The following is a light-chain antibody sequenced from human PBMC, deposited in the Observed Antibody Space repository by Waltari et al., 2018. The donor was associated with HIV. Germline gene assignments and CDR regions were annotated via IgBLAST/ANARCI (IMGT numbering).Light chain of an antibody. J-gene: IGLJ3*02. CDR1: DCDFGLSNF. V-gene: IGLV2-14*03. CDR2: HVD. Sequence: AVTQPASVSGLPRQSTTIPSTVGDCDFGLSNFVSWYQQHSGKPPRLSLYHVDSPASGVSDRFSGSMSGNTASLTISGLRAEDEAHYYCASFTGDSTVMFGGGTEVTVL. CDR3: ASFTGDSTVM.